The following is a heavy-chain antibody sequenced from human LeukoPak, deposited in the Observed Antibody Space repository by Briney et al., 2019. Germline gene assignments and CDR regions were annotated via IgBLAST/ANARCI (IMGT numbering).Heavy chain of an antibody. J-gene: IGHJ4*02. CDR3: AKGDVTMIVEYFDY. V-gene: IGHV3-30*02. D-gene: IGHD3-22*01. CDR2: IRYDGSNK. Sequence: GGSLRLSCAASGFTFSSYAMSWVRQAPGKGLEWVAFIRYDGSNKYYADSVKGRFTISRDNSKNTLYLQMNSLRAEDTAVYYCAKGDVTMIVEYFDYWGQGTLVTVSS. CDR1: GFTFSSYA.